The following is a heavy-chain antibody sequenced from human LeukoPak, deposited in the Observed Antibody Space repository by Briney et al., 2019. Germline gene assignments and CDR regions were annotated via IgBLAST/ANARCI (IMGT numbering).Heavy chain of an antibody. D-gene: IGHD5-18*01. V-gene: IGHV4-30-2*01. CDR2: IYHSGST. J-gene: IGHJ4*02. CDR1: GGSISSGGYS. CDR3: ARGGYSYGPGFDY. Sequence: SQTLSLTCAVSGGSISSGGYSWSWIRQPPGKGLEWIGYIYHSGSTYYNPSLKSRVTISVDRSKNQFSLKLNSATAADTAVYYCARGGYSYGPGFDYWGQGTLVTVSS.